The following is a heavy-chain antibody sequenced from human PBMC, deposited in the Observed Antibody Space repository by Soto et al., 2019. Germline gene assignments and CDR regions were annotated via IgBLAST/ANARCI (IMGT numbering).Heavy chain of an antibody. CDR2: ISAYNGDT. D-gene: IGHD1-7*01. J-gene: IGHJ4*02. Sequence: QVRLVQSGAEVKKPGASVKVSCKASGYTFITYGVTWVRQAPGQGLEWMGWISAYNGDTNYAQNLQGRVTMTTDTSRTTADMERRGLRSGETAVDYCARGGGGTSSRKLEFWGQGTLVTVSS. V-gene: IGHV1-18*01. CDR3: ARGGGGTSSRKLEF. CDR1: GYTFITYG.